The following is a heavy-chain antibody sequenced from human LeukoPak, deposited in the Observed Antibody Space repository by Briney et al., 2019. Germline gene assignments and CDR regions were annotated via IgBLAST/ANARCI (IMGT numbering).Heavy chain of an antibody. J-gene: IGHJ3*02. CDR3: ARENRYYYDSSGYSVAFDI. V-gene: IGHV4-59*01. D-gene: IGHD3-22*01. CDR2: IYYSGST. Sequence: SETLSLTCTVSGGSISIYYRSWIRQPPGKGLEWIGYIYYSGSTNYNPSLKSRVTISVDTSKNQFSLKLSSVTAADTAVYYCARENRYYYDSSGYSVAFDIWGQGTMVTVSS. CDR1: GGSISIYY.